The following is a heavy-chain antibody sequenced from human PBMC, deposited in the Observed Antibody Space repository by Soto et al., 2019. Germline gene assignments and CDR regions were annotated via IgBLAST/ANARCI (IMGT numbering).Heavy chain of an antibody. J-gene: IGHJ6*02. Sequence: ASVKVSCKASGYPFTSYSCSWVRQAPGQGLEWMGWSSAYNGDTRYAQKFQGRVTMTADPYTDTAYMELRNLRSDDTGVYYCAREGAVVGSAVYYGMDVWGQGTMVTVS. CDR2: SSAYNGDT. CDR1: GYPFTSYS. D-gene: IGHD2-15*01. V-gene: IGHV1-18*04. CDR3: AREGAVVGSAVYYGMDV.